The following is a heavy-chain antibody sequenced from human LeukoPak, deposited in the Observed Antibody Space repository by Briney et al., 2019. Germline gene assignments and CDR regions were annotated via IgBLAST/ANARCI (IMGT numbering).Heavy chain of an antibody. Sequence: QSGGSLRLSCAASGFTFSSYGMHWVRQAPGKGLEWVAVIWYDGSNKYYADSVKGRFTISRDNSKNTLYLQMNSLRAEDTAVYYCARDAPTGYNDYWGQGTLVTVSS. CDR2: IWYDGSNK. D-gene: IGHD3-9*01. CDR1: GFTFSSYG. CDR3: ARDAPTGYNDY. J-gene: IGHJ4*02. V-gene: IGHV3-33*01.